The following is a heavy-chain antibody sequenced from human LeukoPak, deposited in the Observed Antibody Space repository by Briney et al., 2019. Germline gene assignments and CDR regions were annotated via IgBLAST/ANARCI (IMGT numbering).Heavy chain of an antibody. CDR3: ARGPSGYSGYGFPNYGMDV. V-gene: IGHV1-18*01. J-gene: IGHJ6*02. Sequence: ASVKVSCKASGYTFTSYGISWVRQAPGQGLEWMGWISAYNDNTNYAQKLQGRVTMTTDTSTSTAYMELRSLRSDDTAVYYCARGPSGYSGYGFPNYGMDVWGQGTTVTVSS. D-gene: IGHD5-12*01. CDR2: ISAYNDNT. CDR1: GYTFTSYG.